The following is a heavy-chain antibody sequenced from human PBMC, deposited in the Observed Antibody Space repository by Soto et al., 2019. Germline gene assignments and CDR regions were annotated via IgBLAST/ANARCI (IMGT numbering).Heavy chain of an antibody. CDR1: GGSISRGGYY. Sequence: PSETLSLTCPFSGGSISRGGYYWTWIRQHPGKGLEWIGYISYSGSTYYNPSLKSRVSISIDRSENQFSVRLSSVNAADTAVYYCARDIGGYGKFDCWGQGTLVTVSS. V-gene: IGHV4-31*03. CDR2: ISYSGST. CDR3: ARDIGGYGKFDC. J-gene: IGHJ4*02. D-gene: IGHD1-26*01.